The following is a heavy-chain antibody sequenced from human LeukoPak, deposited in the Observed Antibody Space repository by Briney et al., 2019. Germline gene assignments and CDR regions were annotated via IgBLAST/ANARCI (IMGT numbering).Heavy chain of an antibody. CDR3: ATSTSQWVSSSGPIDY. CDR1: GYTLTELS. CDR2: FDPEDGET. J-gene: IGHJ4*02. V-gene: IGHV1-24*01. D-gene: IGHD6-6*01. Sequence: ASVKVSCKVSGYTLTELSMHWVRQAPGKGLEWMGGFDPEDGETIYAQKFQGRVTMTEDTSTDTAYMELSSLRSEDTAVYYCATSTSQWVSSSGPIDYWGQGTLVTVSS.